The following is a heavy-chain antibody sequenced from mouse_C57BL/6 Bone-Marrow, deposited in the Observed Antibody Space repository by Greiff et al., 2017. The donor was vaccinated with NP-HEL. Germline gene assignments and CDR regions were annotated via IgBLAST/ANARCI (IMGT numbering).Heavy chain of an antibody. CDR1: GYTFTSYW. D-gene: IGHD4-1*01. Sequence: QVQLQQPGAELVKPGASVKLSCKASGYTFTSYWMHWVKQRPGQGLEWIGMIHPNSGSTNYNEKFKSKATLTVDKSSSTAYMQLSSLTSEDSAVYYCARFGLTGTGGAMDYWGQGTSVTVSS. J-gene: IGHJ4*01. CDR2: IHPNSGST. CDR3: ARFGLTGTGGAMDY. V-gene: IGHV1-64*01.